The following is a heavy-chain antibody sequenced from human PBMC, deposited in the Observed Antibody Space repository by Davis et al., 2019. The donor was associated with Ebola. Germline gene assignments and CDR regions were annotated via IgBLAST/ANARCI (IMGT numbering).Heavy chain of an antibody. Sequence: PGGSLRLSCAASGFTFSSYSMNWVRQAPGKGLEWVSSISSSSSYIYYADSVKGRFTISRDNAKNSLYLQMNSLRAEDTAVYYCAREAYSSGWYSGMDVWGQGTAVTVSS. CDR2: ISSSSSYI. D-gene: IGHD6-19*01. V-gene: IGHV3-21*01. J-gene: IGHJ6*02. CDR3: AREAYSSGWYSGMDV. CDR1: GFTFSSYS.